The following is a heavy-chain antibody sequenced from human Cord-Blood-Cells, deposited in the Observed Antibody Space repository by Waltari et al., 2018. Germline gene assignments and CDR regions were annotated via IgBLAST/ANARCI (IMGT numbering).Heavy chain of an antibody. CDR2: INPNSGDT. CDR3: ARVYSGSSDDAFDI. CDR1: GYTFTGYY. V-gene: IGHV1-2*02. D-gene: IGHD6-6*01. Sequence: QAQLVQSGAEVKKPGASVKVSCKASGYTFTGYYMHLVRQAPGQGLEWMRWINPNSGDTNYAQKFKGGVTMTRDTSISTAYMELSRLRSDDTAVYYCARVYSGSSDDAFDIWGQGTMVTVSS. J-gene: IGHJ3*02.